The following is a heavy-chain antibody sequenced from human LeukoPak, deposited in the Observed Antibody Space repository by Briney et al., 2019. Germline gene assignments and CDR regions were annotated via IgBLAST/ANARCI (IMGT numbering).Heavy chain of an antibody. J-gene: IGHJ4*02. Sequence: PGRSLRLSCAASGFTFSSYGMHWVRQAPGKGLEWVAVISYDGSNKYYADSVKGRFTISRDNSKNTLYLQMNSLRAEDTAVYYCATAGLWLHYFDYWGQGTLVTVSS. V-gene: IGHV3-30*03. CDR1: GFTFSSYG. D-gene: IGHD5-18*01. CDR2: ISYDGSNK. CDR3: ATAGLWLHYFDY.